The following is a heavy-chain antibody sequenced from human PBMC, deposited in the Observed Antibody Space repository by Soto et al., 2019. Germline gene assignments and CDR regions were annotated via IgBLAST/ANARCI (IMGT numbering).Heavy chain of an antibody. CDR2: IYSDATT. Sequence: EVQAVESGGGLVQPGGSLRLSCAASGFTVSSNYMNWVRQAPGKGLEWVSIIYSDATTYYAESVKGRFTISRDMSKNTLYLQMNRLRAEDTALDYCLVTGPLYYMDVWGKGTTVTVSS. CDR1: GFTVSSNY. J-gene: IGHJ6*03. V-gene: IGHV3-66*01. D-gene: IGHD2-21*02. CDR3: LVTGPLYYMDV.